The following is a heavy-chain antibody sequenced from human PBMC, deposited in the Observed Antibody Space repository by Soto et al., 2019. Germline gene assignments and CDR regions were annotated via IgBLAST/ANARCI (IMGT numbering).Heavy chain of an antibody. D-gene: IGHD6-19*01. CDR3: ATLQLAGPDY. J-gene: IGHJ4*02. V-gene: IGHV3-74*02. CDR1: AFTFSDHC. Sequence: EVQLVESGGDLVQPGGSLRLSCAASAFTFSDHCMHWVRQVPGKGLVWVSRINTDGSGTSYADFVKGRFTISRDNAKNTVFLQMNSLSADDTAVYYCATLQLAGPDYWGQGNLVTVSS. CDR2: INTDGSGT.